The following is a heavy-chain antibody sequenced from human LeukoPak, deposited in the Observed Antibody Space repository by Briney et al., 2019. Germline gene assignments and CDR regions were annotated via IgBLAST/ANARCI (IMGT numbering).Heavy chain of an antibody. CDR3: ARAQQTTVTSFDY. D-gene: IGHD4-17*01. CDR1: GYTFTGYY. V-gene: IGHV1-2*02. CDR2: INPSSGGT. J-gene: IGHJ4*02. Sequence: ASVKVSCKASGYTFTGYYMHWVRQAPGQGLEWMGWINPSSGGTNYAQKFQGRVTMTRDTSISTAYMELSRLRFDDTAVYYCARAQQTTVTSFDYWGQGTLVTVSS.